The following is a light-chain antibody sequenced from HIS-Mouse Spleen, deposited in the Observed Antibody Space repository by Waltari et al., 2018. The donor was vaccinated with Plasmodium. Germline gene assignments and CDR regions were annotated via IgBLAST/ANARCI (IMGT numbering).Light chain of an antibody. J-gene: IGLJ2*01. Sequence: SYELTQPPSVSVSPGQTASITCSGDKSGDKYACWYQQKTGQSPVLVIYQDSKRPSGIPERFSGSNSGNTATLTISGTQAMDEADYYCQAWDSSTVVFGGGTKLTVL. CDR2: QDS. CDR1: KSGDKY. V-gene: IGLV3-1*01. CDR3: QAWDSSTVV.